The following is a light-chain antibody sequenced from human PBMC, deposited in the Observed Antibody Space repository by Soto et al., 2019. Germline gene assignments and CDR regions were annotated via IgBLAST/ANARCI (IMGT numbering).Light chain of an antibody. CDR2: DVS. J-gene: IGLJ1*01. V-gene: IGLV2-14*01. CDR3: CSYTTSNTRQIV. Sequence: QSVLTQPASVYGSPGESITISCTGTSSDGGGYNYVSWYQQHPGKAPKFMIYDVSNRPSGVSNRFSGSKSGNTASLTISGLQAEDEADYYCCSYTTSNTRQIVFGTGTKVTVL. CDR1: SSDGGGYNY.